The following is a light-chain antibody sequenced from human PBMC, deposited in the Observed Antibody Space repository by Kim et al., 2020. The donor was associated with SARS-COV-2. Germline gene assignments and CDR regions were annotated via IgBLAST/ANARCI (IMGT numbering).Light chain of an antibody. V-gene: IGKV3-20*01. CDR2: GAS. CDR3: QLFDGSRWT. Sequence: PGQRVPLSCRANQSINSNFFAWYQQKPGQAPHVLIYGASIRATGIPDRFSGSGSGTDFTLTISGLEPEDFAVYYCQLFDGSRWTFGQGTKVDIK. CDR1: QSINSNF. J-gene: IGKJ1*01.